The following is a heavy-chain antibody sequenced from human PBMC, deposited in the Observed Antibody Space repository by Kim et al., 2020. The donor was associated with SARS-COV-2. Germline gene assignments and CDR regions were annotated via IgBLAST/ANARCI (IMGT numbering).Heavy chain of an antibody. J-gene: IGHJ5*02. V-gene: IGHV4-4*02. Sequence: SETLSLTCAVSGGSISSDTWWSWVRQPPGKGLEWIGEIYHSGNTYYNPSLKSRVTISVDKSKNQFSLKLSSVTAADKAVYYCARDRDWFDPWGQGTLVT. CDR1: GGSISSDTW. CDR2: IYHSGNT. CDR3: ARDRDWFDP.